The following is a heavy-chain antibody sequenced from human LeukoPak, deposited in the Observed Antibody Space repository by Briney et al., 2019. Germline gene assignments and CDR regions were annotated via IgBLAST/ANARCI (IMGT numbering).Heavy chain of an antibody. CDR3: AREDRITMVRGVIMTFDY. CDR2: ISAYNGNT. Sequence: GASVKGSCKASGYTFTSYGISWVRQAPGQGLEWMGWISAYNGNTNYAQKLQGRVTMTTDTSTSTAYMELRSLRSDDTAVYYCAREDRITMVRGVIMTFDYWGQGTLVTVSS. D-gene: IGHD3-10*01. V-gene: IGHV1-18*01. J-gene: IGHJ4*02. CDR1: GYTFTSYG.